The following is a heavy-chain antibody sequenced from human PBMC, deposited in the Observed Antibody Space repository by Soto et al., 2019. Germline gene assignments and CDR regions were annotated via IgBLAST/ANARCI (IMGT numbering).Heavy chain of an antibody. CDR2: IIPIFGTA. CDR1: GGTFSSYA. J-gene: IGHJ6*02. D-gene: IGHD3-9*01. Sequence: GASVKVSCKASGGTFSSYAIRWVRQAPGQGLEWMGGIIPIFGTANYAQKFQGRVTITADESTSTAYMELSSLRSEDTAVYYCARDAYYDILTGYEADYYYYGMDVWGQGTTVTVSS. CDR3: ARDAYYDILTGYEADYYYYGMDV. V-gene: IGHV1-69*13.